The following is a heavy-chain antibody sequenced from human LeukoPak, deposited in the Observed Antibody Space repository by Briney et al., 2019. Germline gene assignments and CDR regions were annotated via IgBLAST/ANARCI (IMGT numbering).Heavy chain of an antibody. D-gene: IGHD6-19*01. CDR1: GGSISSSTYY. Sequence: SETLSLTCTVSGGSISSSTYYWGWIRQPPGKGLEWIGNIYYSGSTYYNPSLKSRVTISVDTSKNQFSLKLSSVTAADTAVYYCARRGRGIAVAGGITKYYYYMDVWGKGTTVTISS. CDR2: IYYSGST. J-gene: IGHJ6*03. V-gene: IGHV4-39*07. CDR3: ARRGRGIAVAGGITKYYYYMDV.